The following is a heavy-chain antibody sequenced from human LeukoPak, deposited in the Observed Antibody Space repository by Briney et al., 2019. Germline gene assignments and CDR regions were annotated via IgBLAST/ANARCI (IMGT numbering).Heavy chain of an antibody. CDR1: GGSISSYY. D-gene: IGHD3-22*01. Sequence: SETLSLTCTVSGGSISSYYWSWIRQPPGRGLEWIGYIYYSGSTNYNPSLKSRVTISVDTSKNQFSLKLSSVTAADTAVYYCARGDYYDSSGYWLFDYWGQGTLVTVSS. CDR2: IYYSGST. V-gene: IGHV4-59*01. J-gene: IGHJ4*02. CDR3: ARGDYYDSSGYWLFDY.